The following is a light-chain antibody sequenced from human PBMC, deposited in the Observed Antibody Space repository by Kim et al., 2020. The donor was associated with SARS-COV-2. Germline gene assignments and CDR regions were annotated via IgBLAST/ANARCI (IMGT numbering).Light chain of an antibody. V-gene: IGLV2-11*01. Sequence: QSALTQPRSVSGSPGQSVAISCTGTSSDVGGYNYVSWYQQHPGRAPKLMIYGVNQRPSGVPDRFSGSKSGNTASLTISGLQAEDEADYYCCSSAGSYSWVFGGGTQLTVL. CDR1: SSDVGGYNY. CDR3: CSSAGSYSWV. J-gene: IGLJ3*02. CDR2: GVN.